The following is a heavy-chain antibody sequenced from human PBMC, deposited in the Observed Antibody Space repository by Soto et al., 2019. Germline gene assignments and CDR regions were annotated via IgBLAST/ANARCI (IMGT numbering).Heavy chain of an antibody. V-gene: IGHV1-18*04. CDR1: GYTFTSYG. CDR3: IQMATITGSFDY. Sequence: ASVKVSCKASGYTFTSYGISWVRQAPGQGLEWMGWISAYNGNTNYAQKLQGRVTMTTDTSTSTAYMELRSLRSDDTAVYYCIQMATITGSFDYWGQGTLVTVSS. J-gene: IGHJ4*02. D-gene: IGHD5-12*01. CDR2: ISAYNGNT.